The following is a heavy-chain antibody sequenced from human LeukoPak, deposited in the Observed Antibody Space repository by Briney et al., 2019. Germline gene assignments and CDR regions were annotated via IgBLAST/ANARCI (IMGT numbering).Heavy chain of an antibody. J-gene: IGHJ5*02. D-gene: IGHD3-10*01. CDR3: AGDRGSWFDP. CDR2: IYYSGST. CDR1: GGSISSHY. Sequence: SETLSLTCTVSGGSISSHYWSWIRQPPGKGLEWIGYIYYSGSTNYNPSLKSRVTISVDTSKNQFSLKLSSVTAADTAVYYCAGDRGSWFDPWGQGTLVTVSS. V-gene: IGHV4-59*11.